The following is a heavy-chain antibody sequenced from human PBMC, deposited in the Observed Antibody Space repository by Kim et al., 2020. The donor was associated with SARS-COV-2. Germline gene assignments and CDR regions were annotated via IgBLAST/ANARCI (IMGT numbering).Heavy chain of an antibody. CDR3: ARRRAAAGDNWFDP. CDR2: IYYSGST. J-gene: IGHJ5*02. V-gene: IGHV4-39*01. CDR1: GGSISSSSYY. D-gene: IGHD6-13*01. Sequence: SETLSLTCTVSGGSISSSSYYWGWIRQPPGKGLEWIGSIYYSGSTYYNPSLKSRVTISVDTSKNQFTLKLSSVTAADTAVYYCARRRAAAGDNWFDPWGQGTLVTVSS.